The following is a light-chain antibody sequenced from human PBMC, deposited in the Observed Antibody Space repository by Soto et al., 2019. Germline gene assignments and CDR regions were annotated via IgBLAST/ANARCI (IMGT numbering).Light chain of an antibody. J-gene: IGKJ1*01. CDR1: QSVTSTY. CDR3: HQFGTSPWT. Sequence: ETVLTQSPGTLSLSPGERATLSCRASQSVTSTYLAWYEQKPGQAPRLLIYGATSRATGIPDRFSGSGSGTDFPLTSSRVEPEDVAVFFCHQFGTSPWTFGQGTKVEIK. CDR2: GAT. V-gene: IGKV3-20*01.